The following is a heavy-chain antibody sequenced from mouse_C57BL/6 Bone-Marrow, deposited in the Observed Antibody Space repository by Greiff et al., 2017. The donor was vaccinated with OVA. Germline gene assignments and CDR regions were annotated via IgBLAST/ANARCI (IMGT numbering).Heavy chain of an antibody. J-gene: IGHJ1*03. CDR2: ISSGGDYI. V-gene: IGHV5-9-1*02. CDR3: TRDRGTDWYFDV. CDR1: GFTFSSYA. Sequence: EVKLVESGEGLVKPGGSLKLSCAASGFTFSSYAMSWVRQTPEKRLEWVAYISSGGDYIYYADTVKGRFTISRDNARNTLYLQMSSLKSEDTAMYYCTRDRGTDWYFDVWGTGTTVTVSS. D-gene: IGHD2-14*01.